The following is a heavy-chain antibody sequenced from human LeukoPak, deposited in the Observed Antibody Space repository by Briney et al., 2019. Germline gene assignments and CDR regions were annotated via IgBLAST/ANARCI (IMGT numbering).Heavy chain of an antibody. CDR1: GFTFSNYA. CDR3: AKDPINWGSIYFDC. CDR2: ISGSSGNT. V-gene: IGHV3-23*01. D-gene: IGHD7-27*01. Sequence: PGGSLRLSCEASGFTFSNYAMSWVRQAPGKGLEWVSSISGSSGNTNYADSVKGRFTISRDNSKNILYLQMNSLTAEDTAVHWCAKDPINWGSIYFDCWGQGTLVTASS. J-gene: IGHJ4*02.